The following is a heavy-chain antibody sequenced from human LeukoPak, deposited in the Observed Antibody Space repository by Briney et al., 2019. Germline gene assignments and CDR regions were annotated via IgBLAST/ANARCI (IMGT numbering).Heavy chain of an antibody. J-gene: IGHJ5*02. V-gene: IGHV4-34*01. CDR2: INHSGST. D-gene: IGHD3-10*01. CDR1: GGSFSGYY. Sequence: SETLSLTCAVSGGSFSGYYWSWIRQPPGKGLEWIGEINHSGSTNYNPSLKSRVTISVDTSKNQFSLKLSSVTAADTAVYYCARGQGALLWFGESKFDPWGQGTLVTVSS. CDR3: ARGQGALLWFGESKFDP.